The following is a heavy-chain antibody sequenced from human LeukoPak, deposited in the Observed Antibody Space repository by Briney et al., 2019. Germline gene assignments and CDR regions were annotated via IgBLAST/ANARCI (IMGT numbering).Heavy chain of an antibody. V-gene: IGHV3-64*01. CDR2: IHSNGIST. CDR1: GFTFSNYP. Sequence: PGGSLRLSCAASGFTFSNYPIHWVRQAPGKGLEFVSSIHSNGISTYYGNSVKGRFTVSRDNSKNTVYLQMNSLRAEDTAVYYCAKEAYYDSSGPDYWGQGTLVTVSS. J-gene: IGHJ4*02. CDR3: AKEAYYDSSGPDY. D-gene: IGHD3-22*01.